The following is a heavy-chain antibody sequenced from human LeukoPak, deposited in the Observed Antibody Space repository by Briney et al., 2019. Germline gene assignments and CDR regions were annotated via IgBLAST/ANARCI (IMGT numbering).Heavy chain of an antibody. CDR3: ATRGKDGYNANYYGMDV. CDR2: ISGSGGST. J-gene: IGHJ6*02. V-gene: IGHV3-23*01. Sequence: GGSLRLSRVGSELTFSTYPMSWVRQAPGKGLEWVSAISGSGGSTFYADSVKGRFTISRDNSKNTLFLQMNSLGAEDTAIYYCATRGKDGYNANYYGMDVWGQGTTVTVSS. CDR1: ELTFSTYP. D-gene: IGHD5-24*01.